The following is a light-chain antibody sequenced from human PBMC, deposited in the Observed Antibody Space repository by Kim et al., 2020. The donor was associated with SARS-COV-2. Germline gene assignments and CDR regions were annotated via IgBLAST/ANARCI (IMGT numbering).Light chain of an antibody. CDR2: GAS. Sequence: SPGERATLSCRASQSVSSNSVVWYQQKTGQAPRLLIYGASSRATGIPDRFSGSGSGTDFTLTISRLEPEDFAVYYCQQYDNSPPVTFGGGTRVEI. CDR1: QSVSSNS. J-gene: IGKJ4*01. V-gene: IGKV3-20*01. CDR3: QQYDNSPPVT.